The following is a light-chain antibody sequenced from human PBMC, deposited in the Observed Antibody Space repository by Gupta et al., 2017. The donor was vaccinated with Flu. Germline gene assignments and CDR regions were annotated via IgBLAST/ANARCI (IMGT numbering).Light chain of an antibody. CDR2: GAS. V-gene: IGKV1-17*01. J-gene: IGKJ1*01. Sequence: DIQMTQSPTSLSVSVGDRVTITCRASQDIRNDLGWYQQKPGKAPKRLIYGASSLQSGVPSRFSGSGSETEFTLTISSLQPEDYATYYCLQYNTYPWTFGQGTKVEI. CDR3: LQYNTYPWT. CDR1: QDIRND.